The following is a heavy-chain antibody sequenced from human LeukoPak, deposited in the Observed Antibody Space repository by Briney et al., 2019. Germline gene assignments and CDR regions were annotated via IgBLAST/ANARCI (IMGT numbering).Heavy chain of an antibody. CDR1: GFTFDDYG. D-gene: IGHD3-3*01. J-gene: IGHJ6*03. CDR2: INWNGGST. CDR3: ARVPAYDFYYYYMDV. Sequence: PGGSLRLSCAASGFTFDDYGMSWVRQAPGKGLEWVSGINWNGGSTGYADSVKGRFTISRDNAKNSLHLQMNSLRAEDTALYYCARVPAYDFYYYYMDVWGKGTTVTVSS. V-gene: IGHV3-20*04.